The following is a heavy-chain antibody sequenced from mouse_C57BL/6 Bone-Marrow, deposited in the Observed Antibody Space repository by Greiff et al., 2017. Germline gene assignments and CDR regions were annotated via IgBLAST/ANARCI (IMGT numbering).Heavy chain of an antibody. CDR1: GYTFTSYW. Sequence: VQLQQPGAELVKPGASVKLSCKASGYTFTSYWMHWVKQRPGQGLEWIGMIHPNSGSTNYNEKFKSKATLTVDKSSSTAYMQLSSLTSEDSAVYDCARVTTRFYYFDYWGQGTTLTVSS. D-gene: IGHD1-1*01. CDR2: IHPNSGST. V-gene: IGHV1-64*01. J-gene: IGHJ2*01. CDR3: ARVTTRFYYFDY.